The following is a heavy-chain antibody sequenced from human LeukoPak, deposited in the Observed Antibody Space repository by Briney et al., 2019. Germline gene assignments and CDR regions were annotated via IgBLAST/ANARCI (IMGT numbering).Heavy chain of an antibody. Sequence: PGGSLRLSCAASGFTFSSYAMSWVRQAPGKGLEWVAVISYDGSNKYYADSVKGRFTISRDNSKNTLYLQMSSLSAEDTAVYYCAREPDGYLAYFDSWGQGTLVTVSS. CDR1: GFTFSSYA. CDR2: ISYDGSNK. CDR3: AREPDGYLAYFDS. J-gene: IGHJ4*02. V-gene: IGHV3-30-3*01. D-gene: IGHD3-22*01.